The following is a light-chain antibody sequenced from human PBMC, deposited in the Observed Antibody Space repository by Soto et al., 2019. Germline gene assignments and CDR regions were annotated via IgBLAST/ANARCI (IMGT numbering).Light chain of an antibody. V-gene: IGLV2-8*01. CDR2: EVN. CDR1: SSDVGIFNY. J-gene: IGLJ2*01. CDR3: CAYAGSNTLI. Sequence: QSVLTQPPSASGSPGQSVNISCTGTSSDVGIFNYVSWYQQHPDQAPKLLIFEVNKRPSGVPDRFSASKSGNTASLTVSGLQAEDEAEYYCCAYAGSNTLIFGGGIKLTVL.